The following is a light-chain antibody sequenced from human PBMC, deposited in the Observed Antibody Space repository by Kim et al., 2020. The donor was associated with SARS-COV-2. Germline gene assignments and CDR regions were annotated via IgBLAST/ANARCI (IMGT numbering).Light chain of an antibody. J-gene: IGKJ1*01. CDR2: VAS. V-gene: IGKV1-5*01. Sequence: SEGDGFTFTCRGIQSISSLLACYQQKPGKAPKLLFYVASSWESGVPSSFSGSGSGTEFTLPISGLQLDVFATFYCQQYNSYWSFAQGTKMEIK. CDR1: QSISSL. CDR3: QQYNSYWS.